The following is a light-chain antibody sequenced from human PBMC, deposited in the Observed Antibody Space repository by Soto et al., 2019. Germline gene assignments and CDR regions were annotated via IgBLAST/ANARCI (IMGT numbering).Light chain of an antibody. CDR1: SSNIGSNT. V-gene: IGLV1-44*01. J-gene: IGLJ1*01. Sequence: QSVLTQPPSASGTPGQRVTISCSGSSSNIGSNTVNWYQHLPGTAPKLLIYNNNQRPSGVPDRISGSKSGTSASLAIGGLQSEDEAHYYCAAWDDSLHGFFVFGTGTKVTVL. CDR2: NNN. CDR3: AAWDDSLHGFFV.